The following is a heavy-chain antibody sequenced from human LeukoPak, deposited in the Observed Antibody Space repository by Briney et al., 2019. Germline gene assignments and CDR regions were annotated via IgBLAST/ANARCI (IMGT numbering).Heavy chain of an antibody. J-gene: IGHJ4*02. D-gene: IGHD6-19*01. V-gene: IGHV1-2*06. Sequence: ASVKVSCKASGGTFSSYAISWVRQAPGQGLEWMGRISPNSGDTKYAQKFQGRVAMTRDTSISTVYMELSGLRSDDTAVYHCARASSGLYFLDYWGQGTLVTVSS. CDR1: GGTFSSYA. CDR2: ISPNSGDT. CDR3: ARASSGLYFLDY.